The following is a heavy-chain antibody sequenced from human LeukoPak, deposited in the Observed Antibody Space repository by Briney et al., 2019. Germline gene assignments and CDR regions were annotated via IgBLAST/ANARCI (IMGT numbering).Heavy chain of an antibody. CDR3: SSYNYYYMDV. CDR2: INHTGST. Sequence: SETLSLTCAVYGGSFSGYYWSWIRQPPGKGLEWIGEINHTGSTSYNPSLKSRVTISVDTSKHQFSLKLSSVTAADTAVYYCSSYNYYYMDVWGKGTTVTISS. CDR1: GGSFSGYY. J-gene: IGHJ6*03. V-gene: IGHV4-34*01. D-gene: IGHD2-2*02.